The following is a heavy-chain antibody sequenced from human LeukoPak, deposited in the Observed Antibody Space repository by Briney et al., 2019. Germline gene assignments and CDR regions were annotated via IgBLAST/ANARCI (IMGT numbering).Heavy chain of an antibody. V-gene: IGHV3-74*01. CDR1: GFTFSNYW. CDR3: AKGEVYFDI. CDR2: INSDGSST. J-gene: IGHJ3*02. Sequence: GGSLRLSCAASGFTFSNYWMHWVRQAPGKGLVWVSRINSDGSSTRYADSVRGRFTISRDNSKNTLYLQMNSLRAEDTAVYSCAKGEVYFDIWGQGTTVTVSS.